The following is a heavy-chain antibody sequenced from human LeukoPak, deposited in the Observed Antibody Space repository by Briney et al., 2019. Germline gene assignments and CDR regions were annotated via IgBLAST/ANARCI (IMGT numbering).Heavy chain of an antibody. D-gene: IGHD3-10*01. CDR1: GYTLTELS. CDR3: ATVSPRYYYGSGNDY. V-gene: IGHV1-24*01. J-gene: IGHJ4*02. Sequence: ASVKVSCKFSGYTLTELSMHWLRQAPGKGLEWMGGFDPEDGETIYAQKLQGRDTMNEDTYTDTAYMELSSLRSEDTAVYYCATVSPRYYYGSGNDYWGQGTLVTVSS. CDR2: FDPEDGET.